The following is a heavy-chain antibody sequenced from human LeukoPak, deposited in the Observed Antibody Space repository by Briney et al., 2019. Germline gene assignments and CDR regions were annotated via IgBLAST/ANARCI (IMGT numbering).Heavy chain of an antibody. CDR1: GFTFSSYA. J-gene: IGHJ3*02. CDR3: AKDPPFIAAAVHDAFDI. CDR2: ISGSGGST. V-gene: IGHV3-23*01. Sequence: HPGGSLRLSCAASGFTFSSYAMSWVRQAPGKGLEWVSAISGSGGSTYYADSVKGRFTISRDNSKNTLYLQMNSLRAEDTAVYYCAKDPPFIAAAVHDAFDIWGQGTMVTVSS. D-gene: IGHD6-13*01.